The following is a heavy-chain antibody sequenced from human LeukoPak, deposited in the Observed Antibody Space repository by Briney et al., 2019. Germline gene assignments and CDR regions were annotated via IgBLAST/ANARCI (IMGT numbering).Heavy chain of an antibody. CDR3: AKEWSGWLYYFDY. V-gene: IGHV3-66*01. D-gene: IGHD6-19*01. Sequence: GGSLRLSCAASGFTVSSNYMSWVRQAPGKGLEWVSVIYSGGNTYYADSVKGRFTISRDNSKNTLYLQMNSLRAEDTAVYYCAKEWSGWLYYFDYWGQGTLVTVSS. CDR1: GFTVSSNY. J-gene: IGHJ4*02. CDR2: IYSGGNT.